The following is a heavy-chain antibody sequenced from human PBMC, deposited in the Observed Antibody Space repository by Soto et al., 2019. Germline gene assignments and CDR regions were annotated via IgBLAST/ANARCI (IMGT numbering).Heavy chain of an antibody. CDR1: GYTFTGYY. CDR2: INPNSGGT. CDR3: ARGVRYYGSGSKYYYYYGMDV. V-gene: IGHV1-2*04. J-gene: IGHJ6*02. Sequence: ASVKVSCKASGYTFTGYYMHWVLQAPGQGLEWMGWINPNSGGTNYAQKFQGWVTMTRDTSISTAYMELSRLRSDDTAVYYCARGVRYYGSGSKYYYYYGMDVWGQGTTVTVSS. D-gene: IGHD3-10*01.